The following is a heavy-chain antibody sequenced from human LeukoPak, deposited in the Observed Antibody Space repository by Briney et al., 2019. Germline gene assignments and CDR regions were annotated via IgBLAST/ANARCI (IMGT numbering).Heavy chain of an antibody. D-gene: IGHD3-10*01. CDR2: INHSGST. V-gene: IGHV4-34*01. CDR1: GGSFSGYY. CDR3: AIWFGELYYYYGMDV. J-gene: IGHJ6*02. Sequence: SETLSLTCAVYGGSFSGYYWSWICQPPGKGLEWIGEINHSGSTNYNPSLKSRVTISVDTSKNQFSLKLSSVTAADTAVYYCAIWFGELYYYYGMDVWGQGTTVTVSS.